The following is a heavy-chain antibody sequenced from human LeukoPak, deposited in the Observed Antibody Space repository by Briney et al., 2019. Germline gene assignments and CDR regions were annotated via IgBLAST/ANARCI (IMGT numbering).Heavy chain of an antibody. D-gene: IGHD6-19*01. CDR3: ARHSSGWYGYYFDY. Sequence: GGSLRLSCAASGFTFSSYAMHWVRQAPGKGLEYVSAISSNGGSTYYANSVKGRFTISRDNSKNTLYLQMGSLRAEDMAVYYCARHSSGWYGYYFDYWGQGTLVTVSS. CDR1: GFTFSSYA. V-gene: IGHV3-64*01. CDR2: ISSNGGST. J-gene: IGHJ4*02.